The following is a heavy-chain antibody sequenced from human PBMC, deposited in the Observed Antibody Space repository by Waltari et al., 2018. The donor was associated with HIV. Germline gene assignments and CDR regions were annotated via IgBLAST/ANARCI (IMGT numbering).Heavy chain of an antibody. CDR1: GFTFSNYA. J-gene: IGHJ4*02. CDR3: AKSYGYNFRSTYFDN. D-gene: IGHD5-12*01. Sequence: EVQLLESGGGLVQPGGSLRLSCATSGFTFSNYAVIWVGQAPGKGLEGGSVMDGSGITKYAASVRGRFAISRDNSKNTRYLQMESLRAEDTAVYYCAKSYGYNFRSTYFDNWGQGTLLTVSS. CDR2: MDGSGIT. V-gene: IGHV3-23*01.